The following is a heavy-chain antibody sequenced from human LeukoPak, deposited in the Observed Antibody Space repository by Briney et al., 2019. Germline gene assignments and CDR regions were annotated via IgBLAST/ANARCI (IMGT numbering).Heavy chain of an antibody. V-gene: IGHV3-30*09. CDR3: ARDRLNYYGTGRYSNYYDYGMDG. J-gene: IGHJ6*04. D-gene: IGHD3-10*01. Sequence: GGSVTLSCTASGFIFNSFAMLWPRKAPGRGLEGVAVKSCDGSNKYYACAVKGRFASSRDNSKNSLYLQMNSLRADDTAVYYRARDRLNYYGTGRYSNYYDYGMDGWGKGTTVTVSS. CDR2: KSCDGSNK. CDR1: GFIFNSFA.